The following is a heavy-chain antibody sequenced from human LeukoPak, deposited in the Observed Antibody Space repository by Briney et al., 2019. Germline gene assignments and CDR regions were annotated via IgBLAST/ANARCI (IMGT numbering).Heavy chain of an antibody. CDR3: AKWNSALPGWFDP. D-gene: IGHD1/OR15-1a*01. J-gene: IGHJ5*02. Sequence: GASVKVSCKASGYTFIGYYIHWVRQAPGQGLEWMGWINPNSGGTNYAQRFQGRVTMTRDTSISTVYLELSGLRSDDTAIYYCAKWNSALPGWFDPWGQGTLVTVSS. V-gene: IGHV1-2*02. CDR2: INPNSGGT. CDR1: GYTFIGYY.